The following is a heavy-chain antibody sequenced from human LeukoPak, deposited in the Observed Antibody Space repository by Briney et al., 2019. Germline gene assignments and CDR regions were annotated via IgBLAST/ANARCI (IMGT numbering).Heavy chain of an antibody. Sequence: GGSLRLSCAASGFTFSRYWMSWVRQAPGKGLEWVANIKQDGSEKYYVDSVKGRFTISRDNAKNSLYLQMNSLRAEDTAVYFCANSYTVTTSPFDYWGQGTLVSVSS. CDR1: GFTFSRYW. CDR3: ANSYTVTTSPFDY. J-gene: IGHJ4*02. D-gene: IGHD4-17*01. V-gene: IGHV3-7*03. CDR2: IKQDGSEK.